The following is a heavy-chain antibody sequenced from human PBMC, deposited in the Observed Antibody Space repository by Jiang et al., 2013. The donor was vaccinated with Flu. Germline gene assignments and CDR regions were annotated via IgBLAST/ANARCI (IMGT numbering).Heavy chain of an antibody. V-gene: IGHV4-59*01. CDR2: IYYSGST. CDR3: ARDIGTTLGFDP. D-gene: IGHD1-1*01. Sequence: SVSGGSISSFYWNWIRQPPGKGLEWIGYIYYSGSTKYNPSLKSRVTISVDTSKNQFSLKLSSVTAADTAVYYCARDIGTTLGFDPWGQGTLVTVSS. CDR1: GGSISSFY. J-gene: IGHJ5*02.